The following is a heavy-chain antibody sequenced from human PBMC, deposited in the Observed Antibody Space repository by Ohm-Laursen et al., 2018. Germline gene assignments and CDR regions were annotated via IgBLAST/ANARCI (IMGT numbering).Heavy chain of an antibody. J-gene: IGHJ4*02. D-gene: IGHD3-16*01. CDR3: ARDPVRGLICY. Sequence: SLRLSCAASGFTFSNYWMHWVRQAPGKGLEWVSYISSSGSTIHYADSVKGRFTISRDNAKNSLYLQMNSLRAEDTAVYHCARDPVRGLICYWGQGTLVTGSS. CDR2: ISSSGSTI. V-gene: IGHV3-48*03. CDR1: GFTFSNYW.